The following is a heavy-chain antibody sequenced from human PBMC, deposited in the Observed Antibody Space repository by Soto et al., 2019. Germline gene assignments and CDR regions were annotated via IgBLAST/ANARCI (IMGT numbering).Heavy chain of an antibody. CDR3: ARTRTTVTTFSSLGNWFDP. V-gene: IGHV4-30-4*01. CDR2: IYYSGST. D-gene: IGHD4-17*01. J-gene: IGHJ5*02. CDR1: GGSISSGDYY. Sequence: SETLSLTCTVSGGSISSGDYYWSWIRQPPGKGLEWIGYIYYSGSTYYNPSLKSRVTISVDTSKNQFSLKLSSVTAADTAVYYCARTRTTVTTFSSLGNWFDPWGQGTLVTVSS.